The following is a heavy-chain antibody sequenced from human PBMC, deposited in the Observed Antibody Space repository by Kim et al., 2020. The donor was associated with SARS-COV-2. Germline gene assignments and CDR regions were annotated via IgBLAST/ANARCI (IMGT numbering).Heavy chain of an antibody. CDR2: ISGVNSYT. J-gene: IGHJ4*02. Sequence: GGSLRLSCAASGFTFSDYYMSWIRQAPGKGLECVSYISGVNSYTNYVDSVKGRFTISRDNADNSLFLQMDSLRADDTAVYYCARVGVGSSSWYYFDYWGQGMLVTVSS. D-gene: IGHD3-3*01. CDR3: ARVGVGSSSWYYFDY. V-gene: IGHV3-11*05. CDR1: GFTFSDYY.